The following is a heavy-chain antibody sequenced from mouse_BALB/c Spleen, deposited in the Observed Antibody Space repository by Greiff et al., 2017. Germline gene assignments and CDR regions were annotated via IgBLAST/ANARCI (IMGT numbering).Heavy chain of an antibody. Sequence: EVKLVESGPGLVKPSQSLSLTCTVTGYSITSDYAWNWIRQLPGNKLEWMGYISYSGSTSYNPSLKSRISITRDTSKNQFFLQLNSVTTEDTATYYCARSVYYGSPWFAYWGQGTLVTVSA. CDR2: ISYSGST. J-gene: IGHJ3*01. D-gene: IGHD1-1*01. CDR1: GYSITSDYA. V-gene: IGHV3-2*02. CDR3: ARSVYYGSPWFAY.